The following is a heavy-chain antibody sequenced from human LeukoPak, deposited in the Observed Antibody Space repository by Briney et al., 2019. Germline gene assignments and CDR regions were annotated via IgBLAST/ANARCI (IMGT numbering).Heavy chain of an antibody. CDR2: IYYSGST. V-gene: IGHV4-39*01. J-gene: IGHJ6*02. CDR3: ARHGIAVAGYYYGMDV. D-gene: IGHD6-19*01. Sequence: SGTLSLTCTVSGGSISSSSYYWGWIRQPPGKGLEWIGSIYYSGSTYYNPSLKSRVTISVDTSKNQFSLKLSSVTAADTAVYYCARHGIAVAGYYYGMDVWGQGTTVTVSS. CDR1: GGSISSSSYY.